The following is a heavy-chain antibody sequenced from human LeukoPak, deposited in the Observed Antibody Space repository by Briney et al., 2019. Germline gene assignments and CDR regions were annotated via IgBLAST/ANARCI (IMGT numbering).Heavy chain of an antibody. J-gene: IGHJ4*02. CDR2: IYSGGST. D-gene: IGHD3-22*01. CDR1: GFTVSSNY. V-gene: IGHV3-66*01. Sequence: GGSLRLSCAASGFTVSSNYMSWVRQAPGKGLEWVSVIYSGGSTYYADSVKGRFTISRDNSKNTLYLQMNSLRAEDTAVYYCARGYDSSGYYNPIFDYWGQGTLVAVSS. CDR3: ARGYDSSGYYNPIFDY.